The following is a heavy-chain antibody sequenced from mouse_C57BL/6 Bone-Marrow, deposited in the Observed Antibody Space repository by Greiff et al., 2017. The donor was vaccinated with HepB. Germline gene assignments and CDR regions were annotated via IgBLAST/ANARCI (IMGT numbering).Heavy chain of an antibody. CDR2: INPSSGYT. Sequence: QVQLKESGAELARPGASVKMSCKASGYTFTSYTMHWVKQRPGQGLEWIGYINPSSGYTKYNQKFKDKATLTADKSSSTAYMQLSSLTSEDSAVYYCASLYYGNPWFAYWGQGTLVTVSA. D-gene: IGHD2-1*01. CDR1: GYTFTSYT. CDR3: ASLYYGNPWFAY. J-gene: IGHJ3*01. V-gene: IGHV1-4*01.